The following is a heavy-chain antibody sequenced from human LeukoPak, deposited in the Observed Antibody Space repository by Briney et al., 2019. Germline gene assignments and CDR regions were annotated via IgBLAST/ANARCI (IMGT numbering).Heavy chain of an antibody. CDR3: ARGGRAYSGSYFYY. Sequence: SETLSLTCTVSGGSISSYYWSWIRQPPGKGLEWIGYIYYSGSTNYNPSFKSRVTISVDTSKNQFSLKLSSVTAADTAVYYCARGGRAYSGSYFYYWGQGTLVTVSS. V-gene: IGHV4-59*01. J-gene: IGHJ4*02. CDR1: GGSISSYY. CDR2: IYYSGST. D-gene: IGHD1-26*01.